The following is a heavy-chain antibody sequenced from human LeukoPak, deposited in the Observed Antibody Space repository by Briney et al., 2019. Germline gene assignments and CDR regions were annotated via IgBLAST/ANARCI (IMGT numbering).Heavy chain of an antibody. CDR3: ARVGTYTYGDYYFDY. D-gene: IGHD4-17*01. V-gene: IGHV1-18*01. J-gene: IGHJ4*02. CDR2: ISAYNGNT. Sequence: ASVKVSCKASGYTFTSYGISWVRQAPGQWLEWMGWISAYNGNTNYAQKLQGRVTMTTDTSTSTAYMELRSLRSDDTAVYYCARVGTYTYGDYYFDYWGQGTLVTVSS. CDR1: GYTFTSYG.